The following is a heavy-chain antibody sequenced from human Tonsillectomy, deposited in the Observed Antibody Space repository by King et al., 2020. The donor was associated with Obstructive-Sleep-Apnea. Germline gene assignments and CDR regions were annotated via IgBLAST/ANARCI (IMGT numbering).Heavy chain of an antibody. J-gene: IGHJ6*02. V-gene: IGHV4-39*01. CDR1: GGSISSSSYY. CDR2: IYYSGST. Sequence: LQLQESGPGLVKPSETLSLTCTVSGGSISSSSYYWGVIRQPPGKGLEGIGSIYYSGSTYYNPSLKSRVTISVDTSKNQCSLKLSSVTAADTAVYYCARRSLRGYGMDVWGQGTTVTVSS. CDR3: ARRSLRGYGMDV. D-gene: IGHD5-24*01.